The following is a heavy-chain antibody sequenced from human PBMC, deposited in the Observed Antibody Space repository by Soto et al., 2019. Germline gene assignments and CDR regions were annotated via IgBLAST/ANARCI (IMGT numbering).Heavy chain of an antibody. V-gene: IGHV3-30*18. J-gene: IGHJ4*02. CDR2: ISYDGSNK. CDR1: GFTFSSYG. CDR3: AKDWGTDTSGFCDY. Sequence: RLSCAASGFTFSSYGMHWVRQAPGKGLEWVAVISYDGSNKYYADSVKGRFTISRDNSKNTLYLQMNSLRAEDTAVYYCAKDWGTDTSGFCDYWGQGTLVSGSA. D-gene: IGHD3-22*01.